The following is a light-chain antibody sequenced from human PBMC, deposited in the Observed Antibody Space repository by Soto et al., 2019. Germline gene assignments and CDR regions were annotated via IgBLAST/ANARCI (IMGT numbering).Light chain of an antibody. CDR1: QSVTSNY. V-gene: IGKV3-20*01. CDR3: HQYGSSITWT. Sequence: EVVLTQSPGTVSLSPGERATLSCRASQSVTSNYLAWYQQKPGQAPMLLIYAASSRATGIPDRFSGSGSGTDFTLSISRLEPEDFAVYYCHQYGSSITWTFGQGTKVEIK. J-gene: IGKJ1*01. CDR2: AAS.